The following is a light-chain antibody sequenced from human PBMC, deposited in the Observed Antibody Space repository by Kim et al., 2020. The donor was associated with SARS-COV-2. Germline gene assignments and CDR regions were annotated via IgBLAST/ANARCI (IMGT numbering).Light chain of an antibody. J-gene: IGLJ2*01. CDR2: EDD. CDR3: QSYNRSTVV. V-gene: IGLV6-57*03. CDR1: SGSIDDNY. Sequence: GKTITSSCTRSSGSIDDNYVQWYQQRPGGVPIIVIYEDDQRPSGVSDRFSGSIDNSSNSASLTISGLKTEDEADYYCQSYNRSTVVFGGGTQLTVL.